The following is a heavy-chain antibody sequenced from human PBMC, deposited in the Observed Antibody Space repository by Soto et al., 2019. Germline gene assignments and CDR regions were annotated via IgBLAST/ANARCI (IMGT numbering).Heavy chain of an antibody. V-gene: IGHV1-46*01. J-gene: IGHJ6*02. CDR2: IYPRGGNI. CDR3: ARDWIAVAGSISFSQAFPLLDGMDL. CDR1: GYSFVNYY. D-gene: IGHD6-19*01. Sequence: ASVKVSCKASGYSFVNYYINWVRQAPGQGPEWMGIIYPRGGNISYAQKFQGRVSMTSDTAASTVYMELTSLRSDDTAVYFCARDWIAVAGSISFSQAFPLLDGMDLWGQGTTVTVSS.